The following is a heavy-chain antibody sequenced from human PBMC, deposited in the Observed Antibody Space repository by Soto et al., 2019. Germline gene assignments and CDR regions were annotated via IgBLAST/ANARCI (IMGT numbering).Heavy chain of an antibody. D-gene: IGHD2-21*02. J-gene: IGHJ3*02. Sequence: PGESLKISCKGSGYSFTSYWISWVRQMPGKGLEWMGRIDPSDSYTNYSPSFQGHVTISADKSISTAYLQWSSLKASDTAMYYCARLRYCGGDCSAFDIWGQRTMVIVSS. CDR1: GYSFTSYW. CDR2: IDPSDSYT. V-gene: IGHV5-10-1*01. CDR3: ARLRYCGGDCSAFDI.